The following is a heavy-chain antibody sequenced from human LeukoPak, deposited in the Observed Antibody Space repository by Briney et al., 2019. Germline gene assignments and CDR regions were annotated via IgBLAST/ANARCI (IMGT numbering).Heavy chain of an antibody. Sequence: GGSLRLSCVASGFTFSSYWMTWVRQAPGKGLEWVANIKTDGSQIYYVDSVKGRFTISRDNSKNTLYLQMNSLRAEDTAVYYCAKDQEAEGDHYYFDYWGQGTLVTVSS. V-gene: IGHV3-7*03. CDR2: IKTDGSQI. CDR3: AKDQEAEGDHYYFDY. J-gene: IGHJ4*02. D-gene: IGHD2-21*02. CDR1: GFTFSSYW.